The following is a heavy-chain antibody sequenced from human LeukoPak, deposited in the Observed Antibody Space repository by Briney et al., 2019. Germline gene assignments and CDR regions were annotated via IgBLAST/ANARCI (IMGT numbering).Heavy chain of an antibody. V-gene: IGHV3-23*01. J-gene: IGHJ4*02. CDR2: IHPSGTNT. CDR3: AKDPSTLTIRDDY. Sequence: GGSLRLSCAASGFTFSSYGMHWVRQAPGKGLEWVSTIHPSGTNTHYADSVKGRFTISRDNSKNTLFLLMSALRADDTAVYYCAKDPSTLTIRDDYWGQGTLVTVSS. CDR1: GFTFSSYG. D-gene: IGHD5-24*01.